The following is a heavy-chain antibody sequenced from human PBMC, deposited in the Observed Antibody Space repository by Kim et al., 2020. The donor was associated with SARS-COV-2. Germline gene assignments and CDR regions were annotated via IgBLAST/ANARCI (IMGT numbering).Heavy chain of an antibody. J-gene: IGHJ4*02. CDR2: ISYDGSNK. Sequence: GWSLRLSCAASGFTFSSYGMHWVRQAPGKGLEWVAVISYDGSNKYYADSVKGRFTISRDNSKNTLYLQMNSLRAEDTAVYYCAKDRGRRDGYNFAYWGQG. D-gene: IGHD5-12*01. V-gene: IGHV3-30*18. CDR3: AKDRGRRDGYNFAY. CDR1: GFTFSSYG.